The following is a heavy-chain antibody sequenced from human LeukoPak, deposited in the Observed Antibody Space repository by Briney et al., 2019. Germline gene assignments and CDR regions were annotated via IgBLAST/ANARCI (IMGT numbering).Heavy chain of an antibody. V-gene: IGHV4-34*01. D-gene: IGHD4/OR15-4a*01. CDR2: INHSGST. J-gene: IGHJ6*02. CDR1: GGSFSGYY. CDR3: ARSPDSRCYPGYDYYYGMDV. Sequence: SETLSLTCAVYGGSFSGYYWSWIRQPPGKGLEWIGEINHSGSTNYNPSLKSRVTISVDTSKNQFSLQLSSVTAADTAVYYCARSPDSRCYPGYDYYYGMDVWGQGTTVTVSS.